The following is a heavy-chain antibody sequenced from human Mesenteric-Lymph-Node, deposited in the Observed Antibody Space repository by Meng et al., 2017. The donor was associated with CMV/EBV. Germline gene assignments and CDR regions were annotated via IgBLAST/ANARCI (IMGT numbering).Heavy chain of an antibody. CDR2: ISYSGST. D-gene: IGHD1-20*01. CDR1: GGSISSNSYV. J-gene: IGHJ4*02. V-gene: IGHV4-39*01. Sequence: TVSGGSISSNSYVWAWIRQPPGRGLEWIGSISYSGSTYYNPSLKSRVTISVDTSKNQFSQRLTSVTAVDTAVYYCARLVGMSGSFDYWGQGTLVTVSS. CDR3: ARLVGMSGSFDY.